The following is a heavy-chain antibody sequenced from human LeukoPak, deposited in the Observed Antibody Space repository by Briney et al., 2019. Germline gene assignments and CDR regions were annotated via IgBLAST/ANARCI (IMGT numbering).Heavy chain of an antibody. CDR1: GGSVSSYY. J-gene: IGHJ4*02. CDR3: ARLPRWSGYDDY. CDR2: IYTSGST. Sequence: SETLSLTCTVSGGSVSSYYWSWIRQPPGKGLEWIGYIYTSGSTNYNPSLKSRVTISVDTSKNQFSLKLSSVTAADTAVYYCARLPRWSGYDDYWGQGTLVTVSS. D-gene: IGHD5-12*01. V-gene: IGHV4-4*09.